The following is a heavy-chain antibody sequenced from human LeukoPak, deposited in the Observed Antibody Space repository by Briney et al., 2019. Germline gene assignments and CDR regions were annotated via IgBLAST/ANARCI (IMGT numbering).Heavy chain of an antibody. J-gene: IGHJ5*02. CDR3: ARDRSSRFAP. Sequence: SETLSLTCTVSGGSISSGDYYWSWIRQPPGKGLEWIGDIYYSGSTYYNPSLKSRVTISVDTSKNQFSLKLSSVTAADTAVYYCARDRSSRFAPWGQGTLVTVSS. CDR1: GGSISSGDYY. V-gene: IGHV4-30-4*01. D-gene: IGHD2-2*01. CDR2: IYYSGST.